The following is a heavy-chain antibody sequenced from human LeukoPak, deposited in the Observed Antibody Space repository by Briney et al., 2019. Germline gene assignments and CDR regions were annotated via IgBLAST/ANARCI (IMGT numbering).Heavy chain of an antibody. V-gene: IGHV3-21*01. CDR2: ISSSSSYI. Sequence: GGSLRLSCAASGFTFSSYSMNWVRQAPGKGLEWVSSISSSSSYIYYADSVKGRFTISRDNAKNSLYLQMNSLRAEDTAVYYCARDGYCSGGSCYSDPLNSWGQGTLVTVSS. D-gene: IGHD2-15*01. CDR1: GFTFSSYS. J-gene: IGHJ4*02. CDR3: ARDGYCSGGSCYSDPLNS.